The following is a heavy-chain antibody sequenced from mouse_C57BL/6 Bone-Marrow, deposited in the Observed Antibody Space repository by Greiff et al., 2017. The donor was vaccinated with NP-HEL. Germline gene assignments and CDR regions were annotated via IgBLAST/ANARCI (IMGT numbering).Heavy chain of an antibody. J-gene: IGHJ4*01. V-gene: IGHV1-7*01. CDR3: ARRDGVTTVVASSYYAMDY. Sequence: QVQLQQSGAELAKPGASVKLSCKASGYTFTSYWMHWVKQRPGQGLEWIGYINPSSGYTKYNQKFKDKATLTADKSSSTAYMQLSSLTYEDSAFYYCARRDGVTTVVASSYYAMDYWGQGTSVTVSS. D-gene: IGHD1-1*01. CDR1: GYTFTSYW. CDR2: INPSSGYT.